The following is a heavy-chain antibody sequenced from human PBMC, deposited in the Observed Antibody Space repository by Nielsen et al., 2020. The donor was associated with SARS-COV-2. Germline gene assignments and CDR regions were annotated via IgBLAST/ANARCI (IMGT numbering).Heavy chain of an antibody. V-gene: IGHV1-3*01. Sequence: ASVKVPCKASGYTFTSYAMHWVRQAPGQRLEWMGWINAGNGNTKYSQKFQGRVTITRDTSASTAYMELSSLRSEDTAVYYCARQSGSYLHYFDYWGQGTLVTVSS. J-gene: IGHJ4*02. CDR1: GYTFTSYA. CDR3: ARQSGSYLHYFDY. D-gene: IGHD1-26*01. CDR2: INAGNGNT.